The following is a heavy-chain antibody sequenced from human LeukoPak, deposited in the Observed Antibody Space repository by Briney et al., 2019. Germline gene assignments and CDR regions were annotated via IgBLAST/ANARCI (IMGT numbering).Heavy chain of an antibody. J-gene: IGHJ4*02. Sequence: SETLSLTCTVSGASISSYYWSWIRQPPGKGLEWIGYIYYSGSTNYNPSLKSRGTTSVDTSKNQFSLKLNSVTAADTAVYFCARLLRSGYSYGFLDYWGQGTLVTVSS. CDR1: GASISSYY. D-gene: IGHD5-18*01. CDR3: ARLLRSGYSYGFLDY. V-gene: IGHV4-59*01. CDR2: IYYSGST.